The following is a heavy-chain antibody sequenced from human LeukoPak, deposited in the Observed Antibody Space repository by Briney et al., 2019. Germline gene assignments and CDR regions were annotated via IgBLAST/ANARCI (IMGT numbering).Heavy chain of an antibody. CDR3: ARDYLGSSSCWYPRVY. Sequence: PGGSLRLSCAASGFTFSSYWMSWVRQAPGKGLEWVANIKQDGSEKYHVDSVKGRFTISRDHAKNSLYLQMNSLRAEDTAVYYCARDYLGSSSCWYPRVYWGQGTLVTVSS. V-gene: IGHV3-7*01. D-gene: IGHD6-19*01. CDR1: GFTFSSYW. J-gene: IGHJ4*02. CDR2: IKQDGSEK.